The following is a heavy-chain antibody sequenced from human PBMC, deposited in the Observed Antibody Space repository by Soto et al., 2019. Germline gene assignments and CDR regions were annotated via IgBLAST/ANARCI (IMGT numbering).Heavy chain of an antibody. D-gene: IGHD1-7*01. Sequence: QVQLVQSGAEVKKPGSSVKVSCKASGDTFSDYSISWVRQAPAEGLEWMGRIIPVLGVTSNAQKFQGRVTITADISTNTAYMELNSLTSDDTAIYFCAREGGGIRNYVDYYDSWRQGTLVTVSS. CDR1: GDTFSDYS. V-gene: IGHV1-69*02. J-gene: IGHJ4*02. CDR3: AREGGGIRNYVDYYDS. CDR2: IIPVLGVT.